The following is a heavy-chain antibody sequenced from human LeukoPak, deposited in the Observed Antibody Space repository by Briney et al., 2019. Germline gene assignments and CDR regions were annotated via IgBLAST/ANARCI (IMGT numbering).Heavy chain of an antibody. CDR3: ARDVWCRAFNYGMDV. D-gene: IGHD2-21*01. CDR2: ISWYSGNI. CDR1: GFTFDDYA. V-gene: IGHV3-9*01. J-gene: IGHJ6*01. Sequence: PGGSLRLSCVASGFTFDDYAMHWVRHAPGKGLEWVAGISWYSGNIVYADSVKGRFTISRDNAENTLHLQMNSLRTEDTALYFCARDVWCRAFNYGMDVWGPGTTVAVAS.